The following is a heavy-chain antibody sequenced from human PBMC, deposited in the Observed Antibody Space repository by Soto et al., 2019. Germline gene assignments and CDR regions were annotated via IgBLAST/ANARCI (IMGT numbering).Heavy chain of an antibody. CDR1: GGTFISYA. CDR3: ARGRGNTYLTAFDY. V-gene: IGHV1-69*01. D-gene: IGHD1-20*01. CDR2: IIPVFGTA. Sequence: QVQLVQSGAEVKKPVSSVKVSCKASGGTFISYAISWVRQAPGRGLEWMGGIIPVFGTANYTQKFQGRVTITADESTSTAYMELSSLRSEDTALYYCARGRGNTYLTAFDYWGQGTLVTVSS. J-gene: IGHJ4*02.